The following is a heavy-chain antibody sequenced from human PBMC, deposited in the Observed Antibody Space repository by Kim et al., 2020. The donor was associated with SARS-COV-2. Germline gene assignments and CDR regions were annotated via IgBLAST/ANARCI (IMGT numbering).Heavy chain of an antibody. Sequence: STNYNPSLKSRVTISVDTSKNQFSLKLSSVTAADTAVYYCARGKEIGFDYWGQGTLVTVSS. V-gene: IGHV4-34*01. CDR2: ST. CDR3: ARGKEIGFDY. J-gene: IGHJ4*02.